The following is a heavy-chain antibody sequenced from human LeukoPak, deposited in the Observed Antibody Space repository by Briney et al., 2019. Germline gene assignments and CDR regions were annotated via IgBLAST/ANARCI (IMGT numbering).Heavy chain of an antibody. D-gene: IGHD1-1*01. CDR3: AKDASNWNPYNWFGP. CDR1: GFTFSSYG. Sequence: GGSLRLSCAASGFTFSSYGMHWVRQAPGKGLEWVAVIWYDGSNKYYADSVKGRFTISRDNSKNTLYLQMNSLRAEDAAVYYCAKDASNWNPYNWFGPWGQGTLVTVSS. CDR2: IWYDGSNK. J-gene: IGHJ5*02. V-gene: IGHV3-33*06.